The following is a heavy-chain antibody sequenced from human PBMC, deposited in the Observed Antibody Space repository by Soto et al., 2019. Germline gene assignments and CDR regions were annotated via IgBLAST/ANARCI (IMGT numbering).Heavy chain of an antibody. CDR1: SGSFSGYY. CDR2: INHSGGT. D-gene: IGHD2-8*01. Sequence: QVQLQQWDAGLLKPSETLSLTCAVYSGSFSGYYWSWIRQPPGKGLEWIGEINHSGGTNYNPSLKDRVTIVVDTSKIQFSLKLSSVAAADTAVYYCARGAFNGAYVWFDPWGQGTLVTVSS. V-gene: IGHV4-34*01. CDR3: ARGAFNGAYVWFDP. J-gene: IGHJ5*02.